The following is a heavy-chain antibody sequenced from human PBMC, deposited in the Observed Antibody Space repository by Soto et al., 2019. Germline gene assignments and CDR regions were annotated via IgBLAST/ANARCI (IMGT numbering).Heavy chain of an antibody. Sequence: GGSLRLSCASSGFTFSDYYMSLIRQAPGKGLEWVSYISSSGNTIYYADSVKGRFTISRDNAKNSLYLQMDSLRAEDTAVYYCARDFAGYTYGNFDYWGQGTLVTVS. V-gene: IGHV3-11*01. CDR3: ARDFAGYTYGNFDY. CDR2: ISSSGNTI. CDR1: GFTFSDYY. D-gene: IGHD5-18*01. J-gene: IGHJ4*02.